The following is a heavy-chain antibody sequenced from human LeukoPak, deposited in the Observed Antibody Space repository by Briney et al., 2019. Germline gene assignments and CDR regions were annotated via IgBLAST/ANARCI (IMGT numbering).Heavy chain of an antibody. CDR1: GGSFSGYY. CDR3: ARLGPYYGSGSYYNRRVDYYYYYMDV. J-gene: IGHJ6*03. CDR2: INHSGST. V-gene: IGHV4-34*01. D-gene: IGHD3-10*01. Sequence: SETLSLTCAVYGGSFSGYYWSWIRQPPGKGLEWIGEINHSGSTNYNPSLKSRVTISVDTSKNQFSLKLSSVTAADTAVYYCARLGPYYGSGSYYNRRVDYYYYYMDVWGKGTTVTISS.